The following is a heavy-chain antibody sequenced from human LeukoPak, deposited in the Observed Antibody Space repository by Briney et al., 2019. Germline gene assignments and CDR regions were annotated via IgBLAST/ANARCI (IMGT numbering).Heavy chain of an antibody. J-gene: IGHJ6*04. D-gene: IGHD3-10*01. Sequence: ASVKVSCKVSGYTLTELSMHWVRQAPGKGLEWMGGFDREDGETIYAQKFQGRVTMTEDTSTDTAYMELSSLRSEDTAVYYCASFYGSGSYSYYGMDVWGKGTTVTDSS. CDR3: ASFYGSGSYSYYGMDV. CDR2: FDREDGET. V-gene: IGHV1-24*01. CDR1: GYTLTELS.